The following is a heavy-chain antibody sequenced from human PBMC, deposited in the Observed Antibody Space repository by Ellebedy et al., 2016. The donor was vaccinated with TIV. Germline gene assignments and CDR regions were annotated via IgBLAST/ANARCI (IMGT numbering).Heavy chain of an antibody. V-gene: IGHV3-23*01. CDR3: VRGAGSYHFDY. CDR2: FSTIGGST. Sequence: GESLKISCAASVSTFTNYAMSWVRQAPGKGLEWVSAFSTIGGSTYYADSVKGRFTVSRDNPKNTLYLQMNSLRAEDTAVYYCVRGAGSYHFDYWGQGTLVTV. D-gene: IGHD1-26*01. CDR1: VSTFTNYA. J-gene: IGHJ4*02.